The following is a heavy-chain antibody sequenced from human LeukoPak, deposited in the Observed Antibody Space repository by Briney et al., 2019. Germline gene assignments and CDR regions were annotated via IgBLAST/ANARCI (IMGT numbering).Heavy chain of an antibody. CDR1: GFIFSNYG. CDR3: ARDGNYIMDS. CDR2: ISGDNGNT. J-gene: IGHJ4*02. D-gene: IGHD3-16*01. Sequence: ASVKVSCKASGFIFSNYGISWVRQAPGQGLEWMGRISGDNGNTNYAQRFQGRVTMTTDTSTSTAYMELRSLRSDDTAVFYCARDGNYIMDSWGQGTLITVSS. V-gene: IGHV1-18*01.